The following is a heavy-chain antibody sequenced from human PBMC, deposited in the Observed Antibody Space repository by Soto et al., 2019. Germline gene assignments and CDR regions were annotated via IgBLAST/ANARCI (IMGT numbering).Heavy chain of an antibody. CDR1: GGTFSSYA. CDR3: ARSRPNYRDGYGY. D-gene: IGHD5-12*01. Sequence: QVQLVQSGAEVKKPGSSVKVSCKASGGTFSSYAISWVRQAPGQGLEWMGGIIPIFGTANYAQKFQGRVTITADESRRTACMELGSLRSEDTAVYYCARSRPNYRDGYGYWGQGTLVSVSS. J-gene: IGHJ4*02. CDR2: IIPIFGTA. V-gene: IGHV1-69*01.